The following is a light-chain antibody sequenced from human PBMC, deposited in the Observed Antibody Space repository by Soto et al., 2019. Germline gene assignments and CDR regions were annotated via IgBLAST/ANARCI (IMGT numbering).Light chain of an antibody. V-gene: IGKV1-33*01. CDR3: QQYENLRT. J-gene: IGKJ4*01. CDR1: QDISNY. Sequence: DIQMTQSPSSLSASVGDRVTITCQASQDISNYLNWYQQKPGKAPKLLIYDASNLETGVPSRFSGSGSGTDFTFTISSLQPEDIATYYCQQYENLRTFGGGTKVDIK. CDR2: DAS.